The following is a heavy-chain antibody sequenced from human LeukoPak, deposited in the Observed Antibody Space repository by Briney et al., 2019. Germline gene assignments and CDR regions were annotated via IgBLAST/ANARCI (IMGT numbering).Heavy chain of an antibody. J-gene: IGHJ4*02. V-gene: IGHV3-33*08. CDR1: GFTFSSYS. Sequence: GGSLRLSCAASGFTFSSYSMNWVRQAPGKGLEWVAFIRYDGSNKYYADSVKGRFTISRDNAKNSLFLQMNSLRAEDTAVYYCARLPAYCSSTSCYYDYWGQGTLVTVSS. CDR2: IRYDGSNK. CDR3: ARLPAYCSSTSCYYDY. D-gene: IGHD2-2*01.